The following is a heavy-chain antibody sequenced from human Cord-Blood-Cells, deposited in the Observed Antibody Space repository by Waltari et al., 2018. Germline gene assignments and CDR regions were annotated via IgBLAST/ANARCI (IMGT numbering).Heavy chain of an antibody. J-gene: IGHJ5*02. CDR1: GGSFSGYY. Sequence: QVQLQQWGAGLLKPSETLSLTCAVYGGSFSGYYWSWIRQPPGKGLEWIGEINHSGSTNYNPCLKSRVTISVDTSKNQFSLKLSSVTAADTAVYYCARGYGGNSRPDGWTYDWFDPWGQGTLVTVSS. D-gene: IGHD4-17*01. CDR3: ARGYGGNSRPDGWTYDWFDP. CDR2: INHSGST. V-gene: IGHV4-34*01.